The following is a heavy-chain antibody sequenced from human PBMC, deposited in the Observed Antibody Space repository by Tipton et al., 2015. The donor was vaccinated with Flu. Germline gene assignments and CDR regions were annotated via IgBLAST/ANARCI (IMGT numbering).Heavy chain of an antibody. CDR2: IYTSGST. D-gene: IGHD5-24*01. CDR1: GGSISSGSYY. V-gene: IGHV4-61*02. CDR3: ARGAWESWLQP. J-gene: IGHJ5*02. Sequence: TLSLTCTVSGGSISSGSYYWSWIRQPAGKGLEWIGRIYTSGSTNYNPSLKSRVTLSVDTPKNQFSLKLSSVTAADTAVYYCARGAWESWLQPWGQGTLVTVSS.